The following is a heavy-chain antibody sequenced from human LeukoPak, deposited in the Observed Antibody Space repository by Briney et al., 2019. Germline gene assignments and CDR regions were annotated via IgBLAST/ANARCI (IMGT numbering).Heavy chain of an antibody. Sequence: SETLSLTCTVSGYSISNGYYWGWIRQPPGKGLEWIGSFSCSGSTYYNPSLKSRVTISVDTSKSQFSLYMDSVTAADTAVYYCARDWNRYAYWGQGTLVTVSS. CDR1: GYSISNGYY. J-gene: IGHJ4*02. CDR2: FSCSGST. CDR3: ARDWNRYAY. D-gene: IGHD1-1*01. V-gene: IGHV4-38-2*02.